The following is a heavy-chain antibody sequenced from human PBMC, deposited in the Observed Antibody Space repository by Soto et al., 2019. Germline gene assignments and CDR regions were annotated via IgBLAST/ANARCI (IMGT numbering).Heavy chain of an antibody. Sequence: GGSLRLSCAASGFTFDDYAMHWVRQAPGKGLEWVSGISWNSGSIGYADSVKGRFTISRDNAKNSLYLQMNSLRAEDTALYYCAKDAKYQLLYGEFDYWGQGTLVTVSS. CDR3: AKDAKYQLLYGEFDY. CDR2: ISWNSGSI. CDR1: GFTFDDYA. V-gene: IGHV3-9*01. D-gene: IGHD2-2*02. J-gene: IGHJ4*02.